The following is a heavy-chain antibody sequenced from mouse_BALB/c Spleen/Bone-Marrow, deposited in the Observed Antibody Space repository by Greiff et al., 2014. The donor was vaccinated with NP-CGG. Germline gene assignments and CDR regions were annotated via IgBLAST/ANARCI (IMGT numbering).Heavy chain of an antibody. V-gene: IGHV1-9*01. CDR1: GYTFSSYW. D-gene: IGHD2-14*01. CDR3: ARDYRYDGAMDY. J-gene: IGHJ4*01. Sequence: VQVVESGAELLKPGASVKISCKATGYTFSSYWIEWVKQRPGHGLEWIGEILPGSGTTNYNENFKGKATFTADTSSNTAYMQLSSLTSEDAAVYYFARDYRYDGAMDYWGQGTSVTVSS. CDR2: ILPGSGTT.